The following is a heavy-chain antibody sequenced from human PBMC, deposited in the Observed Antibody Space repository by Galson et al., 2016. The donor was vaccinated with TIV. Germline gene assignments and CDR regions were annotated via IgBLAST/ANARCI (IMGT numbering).Heavy chain of an antibody. CDR3: ARSGDYGDY. CDR1: GYTFTSYD. D-gene: IGHD4-17*01. Sequence: SVKASCKASGYTFTSYDINWVRQATGQGLEWMGWMNPNSGNTGYAQKFRGRITMTRNTSVRTAYMELNSLRSEDTAVYYFARSGDYGDYWGQGTLVTVSS. V-gene: IGHV1-8*02. J-gene: IGHJ4*02. CDR2: MNPNSGNT.